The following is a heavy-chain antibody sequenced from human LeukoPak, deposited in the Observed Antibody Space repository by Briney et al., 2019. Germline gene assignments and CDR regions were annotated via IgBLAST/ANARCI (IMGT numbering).Heavy chain of an antibody. D-gene: IGHD2-2*01. CDR3: AKRPDCSTTNCFRFEY. V-gene: IGHV3-23*01. CDR2: ISGDGGST. J-gene: IGHJ4*02. CDR1: GFTFSTYA. Sequence: GGSLRLSCAASGFTFSTYAMSWVRQAPGQGMEWVSSISGDGGSTYYAESVKGRFTISRDNSKNTLYLQMNSLRAEDTAVYYCAKRPDCSTTNCFRFEYWGQGTLVTVSS.